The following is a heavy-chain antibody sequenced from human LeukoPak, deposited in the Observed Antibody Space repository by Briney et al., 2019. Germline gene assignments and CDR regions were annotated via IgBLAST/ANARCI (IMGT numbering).Heavy chain of an antibody. CDR1: GFTFSSYG. J-gene: IGHJ6*01. D-gene: IGHD2-21*01. CDR2: TWYDGRNN. Sequence: GGSLRLSCTASGFTFSSYGMHWVRQAPGKGLEWVAVTWYDGRNNYYAASVKGRFTISRDDSKTTVYLLMNSLRAEDTAVYYCAREVAPLYFHYGMDVWGEGTTVTVSS. V-gene: IGHV3-33*01. CDR3: AREVAPLYFHYGMDV.